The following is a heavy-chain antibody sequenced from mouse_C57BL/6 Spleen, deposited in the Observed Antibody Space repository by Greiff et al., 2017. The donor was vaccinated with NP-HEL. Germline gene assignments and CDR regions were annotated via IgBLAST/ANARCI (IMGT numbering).Heavy chain of an antibody. V-gene: IGHV1-26*01. CDR1: GYTFTDYY. J-gene: IGHJ3*01. Sequence: VQLQQSGPELVKPGASVKISCKASGYTFTDYYMNWVKQSHGKSLEWIGDINPNNGGTSYNQKFKGKATLTVDKSSSTAYMELRSLTSEDSAVYYCARSLAYGKGFAYWGQGTLVTVSA. CDR3: ARSLAYGKGFAY. D-gene: IGHD6-5*01. CDR2: INPNNGGT.